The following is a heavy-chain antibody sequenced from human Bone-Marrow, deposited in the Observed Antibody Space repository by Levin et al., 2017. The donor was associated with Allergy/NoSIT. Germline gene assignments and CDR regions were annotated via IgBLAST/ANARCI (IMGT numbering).Heavy chain of an antibody. D-gene: IGHD6-19*01. CDR3: ARPPQWLGYMDV. V-gene: IGHV3-48*01. CDR2: ISSSGDTI. Sequence: PAASVKVSCAASGFTFSYYSMNWVRQAPGKGLEWVSYISSSGDTIYYADSVEGRFTLSRDNAKNSLYLQMNSLRAEDTAVYYCARPPQWLGYMDVWGKGTTVTVSS. J-gene: IGHJ6*03. CDR1: GFTFSYYS.